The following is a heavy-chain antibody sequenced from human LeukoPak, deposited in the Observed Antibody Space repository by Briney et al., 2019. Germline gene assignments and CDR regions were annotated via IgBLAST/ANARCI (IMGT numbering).Heavy chain of an antibody. D-gene: IGHD2-21*02. Sequence: GGSLRLSCAASGFTFSSYSMNWVRQAPGKGLEWVSYISSSSSTIYYADSVKGRFTISRDNAKNSLYLQMNSLRAEDTAVYYCARDSKVTADHPHYWGQGTLVTVSS. CDR3: ARDSKVTADHPHY. CDR1: GFTFSSYS. V-gene: IGHV3-48*01. J-gene: IGHJ4*02. CDR2: ISSSSSTI.